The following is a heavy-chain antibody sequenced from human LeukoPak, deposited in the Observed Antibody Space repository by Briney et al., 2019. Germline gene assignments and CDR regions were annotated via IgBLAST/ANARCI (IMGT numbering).Heavy chain of an antibody. J-gene: IGHJ3*02. V-gene: IGHV4-39*07. CDR3: ARDRFSVLLWFGEAPRMAFDI. D-gene: IGHD3-10*01. CDR2: IYYSGST. Sequence: SETLSLTCTVSGGSISSSSYYWGWIRQPPGKGLEWIGSIYYSGSTYYNPSLKSRVTISVDTSKNQFSLKLSSVTAADTAVYYCARDRFSVLLWFGEAPRMAFDIWGQGTMVTVSS. CDR1: GGSISSSSYY.